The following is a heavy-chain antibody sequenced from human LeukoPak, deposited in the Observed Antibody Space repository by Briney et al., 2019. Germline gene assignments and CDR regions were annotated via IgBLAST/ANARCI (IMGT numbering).Heavy chain of an antibody. CDR2: ISSSSSYI. CDR1: GFTSSSYS. J-gene: IGHJ4*02. D-gene: IGHD6-13*01. Sequence: GGSLRLSCAASGFTSSSYSMNWVRQAPGKGLEWVSSISSSSSYIYYADSVKGRFTISRDNAKNSLYMQMNSLRAEDTAVYYCARAHPTAAPFDYWGQGTLVTVSS. V-gene: IGHV3-21*01. CDR3: ARAHPTAAPFDY.